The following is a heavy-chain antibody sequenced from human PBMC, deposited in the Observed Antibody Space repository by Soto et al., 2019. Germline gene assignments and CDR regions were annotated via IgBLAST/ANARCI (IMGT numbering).Heavy chain of an antibody. CDR1: GGSISSYY. Sequence: SETLSLTCTVSGGSISSYYWSWIRQPPGKGLEWIGYIYYSGSTNYNPSLKSRVTISVDTSKNQFSLKLSSVTAADTAVYYCARGRYDFWSGNWFDPWGQGTLVTVSS. CDR2: IYYSGST. V-gene: IGHV4-59*01. CDR3: ARGRYDFWSGNWFDP. J-gene: IGHJ5*02. D-gene: IGHD3-3*01.